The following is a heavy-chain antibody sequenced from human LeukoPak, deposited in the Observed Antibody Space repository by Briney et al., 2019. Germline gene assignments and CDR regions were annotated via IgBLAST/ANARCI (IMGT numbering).Heavy chain of an antibody. Sequence: ASVKVSCKASGGTFSSYAISWVRQAPGQGLEWMGWISAYNGNTNYAQKLQGRVTMTTDTSTSTAYMELRSLRSDDTAVYYCARVNTLITMVRGARGYFDYWGQGTLVTVSS. V-gene: IGHV1-18*01. J-gene: IGHJ4*02. D-gene: IGHD3-10*01. CDR1: GGTFSSYA. CDR3: ARVNTLITMVRGARGYFDY. CDR2: ISAYNGNT.